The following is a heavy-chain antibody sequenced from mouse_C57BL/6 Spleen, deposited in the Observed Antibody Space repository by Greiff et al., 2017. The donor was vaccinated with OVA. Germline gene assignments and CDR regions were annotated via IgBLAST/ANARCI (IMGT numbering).Heavy chain of an antibody. J-gene: IGHJ3*01. V-gene: IGHV3-6*01. Sequence: VQLQQSGPGLVKPSQSLSLTCSVTGYSITSGYYWNWIRQFPGNKLEWMGYISYDGSNNYNPSLKNRISITRDTSKNQFFLKLNSVTTEGTATYYCARGGLTGGGWFAYWGQGTLVTVSA. CDR2: ISYDGSN. D-gene: IGHD4-1*01. CDR3: ARGGLTGGGWFAY. CDR1: GYSITSGYY.